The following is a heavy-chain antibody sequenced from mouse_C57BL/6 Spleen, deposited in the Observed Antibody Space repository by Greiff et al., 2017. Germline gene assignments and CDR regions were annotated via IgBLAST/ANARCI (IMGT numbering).Heavy chain of an antibody. J-gene: IGHJ4*01. CDR2: INPDCGTT. V-gene: IGHV1-39*01. Sequence: VQLQQSGPELVKPGASVKISCKASGYTFTDYNMPWVKQSNGKSLEWIGVINPDCGTTSYNQKFKGKATLTVDQSSSTAYMQRNSLTSGDSEVEYCAIPYYYAMDYWGQGTSVTVSS. CDR1: GYTFTDYN. CDR3: AIPYYYAMDY.